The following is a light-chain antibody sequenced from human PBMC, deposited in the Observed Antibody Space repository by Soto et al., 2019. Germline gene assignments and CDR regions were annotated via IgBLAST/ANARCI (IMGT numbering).Light chain of an antibody. CDR1: QSISSNY. CDR2: GAS. Sequence: EIVLTQSPGTLSLSPGERATLSCRASQSISSNYLAWYQQRPGQAPRLLIYGASSRPTGIPDRFSGSGSGTDFTLTITTLEPEDFAVYSCPQYGDSPNTFGQGTKVEF. V-gene: IGKV3-20*01. J-gene: IGKJ1*01. CDR3: PQYGDSPNT.